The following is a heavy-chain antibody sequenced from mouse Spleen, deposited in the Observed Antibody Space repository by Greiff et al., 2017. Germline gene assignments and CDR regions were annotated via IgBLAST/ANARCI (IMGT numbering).Heavy chain of an antibody. Sequence: QVQLQQSGPGLVQPSQSLSITCTVSGFSLTSYGVHWVRQPPGKGLEWLGVIWSGGSTDYNAAFISRLSISKDNSKSQVFFKMNSLQADDTAIYYCASPITTVVATLMDYAMDYWGQGTSVTVSS. D-gene: IGHD1-1*01. CDR3: ASPITTVVATLMDYAMDY. CDR2: IWSGGST. J-gene: IGHJ4*01. V-gene: IGHV2-4*02. CDR1: GFSLTSYG.